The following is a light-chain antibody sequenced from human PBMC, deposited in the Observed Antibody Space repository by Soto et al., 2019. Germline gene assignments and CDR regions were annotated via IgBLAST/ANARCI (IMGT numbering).Light chain of an antibody. CDR1: QSVRNY. V-gene: IGKV3-11*01. CDR3: QHRCSCPIT. J-gene: IGKJ5*01. CDR2: DAS. Sequence: ASQSVRNYLAWYQQKPGQAPRLLMYDASNRATGIPARSSGSGSRTDFSGTSIPLEPEDFAVYYCQHRCSCPITFGQGTRLEIK.